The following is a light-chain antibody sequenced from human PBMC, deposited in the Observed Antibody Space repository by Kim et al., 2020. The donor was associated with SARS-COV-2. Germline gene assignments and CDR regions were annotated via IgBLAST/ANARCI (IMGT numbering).Light chain of an antibody. V-gene: IGKV3-15*01. J-gene: IGKJ1*01. Sequence: SPGERATLSCRASQSVNNNLAWYQQKAGQAPSLLIYGASTRAAGIPARFSGSGSGTEFTLTISSLQSEDFAVYYCQQYDNWPPWTFGQGTKADIK. CDR2: GAS. CDR1: QSVNNN. CDR3: QQYDNWPPWT.